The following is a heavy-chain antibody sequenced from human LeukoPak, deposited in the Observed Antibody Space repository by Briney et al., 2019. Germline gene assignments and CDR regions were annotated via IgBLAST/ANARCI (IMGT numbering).Heavy chain of an antibody. D-gene: IGHD2-2*01. Sequence: GGSLRLSCAASGFTFSSYSMNWVRQAPGKGLEWVSYISSSGSTIYYADSVKGRFTISRDNAKNSLYLQMNSLRAEDTAVYYCARERCSSTSCYPYYWYFDLWGRGTLVTVSS. V-gene: IGHV3-48*04. J-gene: IGHJ2*01. CDR1: GFTFSSYS. CDR2: ISSSGSTI. CDR3: ARERCSSTSCYPYYWYFDL.